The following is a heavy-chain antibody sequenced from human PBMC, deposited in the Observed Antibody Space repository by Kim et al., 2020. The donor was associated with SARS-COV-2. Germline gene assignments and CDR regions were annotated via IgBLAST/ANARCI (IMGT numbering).Heavy chain of an antibody. J-gene: IGHJ6*02. Sequence: GGSLRLSCAASGFPFSDYYMNWIRQAPGKGLEWVAYITSTSSTIDYADSVKGRFTVSRDNAKNSLYLQMNSLRAEDTAVYYCASGGCSSTTCLIGYYYGMDVWCQGTTVTVSS. V-gene: IGHV3-11*01. CDR1: GFPFSDYY. CDR2: ITSTSSTI. D-gene: IGHD2-2*01. CDR3: ASGGCSSTTCLIGYYYGMDV.